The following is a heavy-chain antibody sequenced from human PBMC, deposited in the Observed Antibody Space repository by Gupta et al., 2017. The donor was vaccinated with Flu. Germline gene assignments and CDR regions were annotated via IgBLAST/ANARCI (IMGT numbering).Heavy chain of an antibody. Sequence: QVQLQESGPGLVKPSETLSLTCTVSGGSISSYYWSWIRQPPGKGLEWIGYIYYSGSTNYNPSLKSRVTISVDTSKNQFSLKLSSVTAADTAVYYCARAQGRDGYNSLDHFDYWGQGTLVTVSS. D-gene: IGHD5-12*01. CDR3: ARAQGRDGYNSLDHFDY. CDR2: IYYSGST. J-gene: IGHJ4*02. V-gene: IGHV4-59*01. CDR1: GGSISSYY.